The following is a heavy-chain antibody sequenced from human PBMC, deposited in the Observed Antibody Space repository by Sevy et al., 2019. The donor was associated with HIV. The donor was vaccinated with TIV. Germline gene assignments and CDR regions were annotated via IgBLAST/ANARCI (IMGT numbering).Heavy chain of an antibody. D-gene: IGHD6-13*01. J-gene: IGHJ6*02. CDR1: GFTFSSYA. V-gene: IGHV3-33*01. CDR2: IWYDGSNK. Sequence: GGSLRLSCAASGFTFSSYAMHWVRQAPGKGLEWVAVIWYDGSNKYYADSVKGRFTISRDNSKNTLYLQMNSLRAEDTAVYYCARGNRMVIAAAGTTPYYYYGMDVWGQGTTVTVSS. CDR3: ARGNRMVIAAAGTTPYYYYGMDV.